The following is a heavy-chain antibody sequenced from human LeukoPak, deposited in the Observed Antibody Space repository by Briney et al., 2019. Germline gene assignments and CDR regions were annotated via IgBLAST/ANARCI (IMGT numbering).Heavy chain of an antibody. Sequence: SETLSLTCTVSGGSIGSSSYYWGWIRQPPGKGLEWIGSIYYSGSTYYNPSLKSRVTISVDTSKNQFSLKLSSVTAADTAVYYCARLVDTYGMDVWGQGTTVTVSS. CDR3: ARLVDTYGMDV. CDR1: GGSIGSSSYY. V-gene: IGHV4-39*01. CDR2: IYYSGST. D-gene: IGHD5-18*01. J-gene: IGHJ6*02.